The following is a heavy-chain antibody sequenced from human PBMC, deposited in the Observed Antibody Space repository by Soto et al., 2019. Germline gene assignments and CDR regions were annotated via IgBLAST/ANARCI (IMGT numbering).Heavy chain of an antibody. J-gene: IGHJ6*02. Sequence: PGGALKISCKGFGYSLSSYLIGRGGQKDGKNPEWKGVIYPCDSDTRYSPSFQGQVTISADKSISTAYLQWSSLKASDTAMYYCARLDDSGYDSSPSYYYYGMDVWGQGTTVTVSS. CDR3: ARLDDSGYDSSPSYYYYGMDV. V-gene: IGHV5-51*01. D-gene: IGHD5-12*01. CDR1: GYSLSSYL. CDR2: IYPCDSDT.